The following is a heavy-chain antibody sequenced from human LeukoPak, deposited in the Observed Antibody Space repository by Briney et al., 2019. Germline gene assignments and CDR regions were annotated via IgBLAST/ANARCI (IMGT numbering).Heavy chain of an antibody. Sequence: PGGSLRLSCSASGFTFSSYAMHWVREAPGKGLEYVSAISSNGGSTYYADSVKGRYIISRDNSKNTLYLQMSSLIAEDTAVYYCVKDPSSGWYGGGFDYWGQGTLVTVSS. D-gene: IGHD6-19*01. CDR3: VKDPSSGWYGGGFDY. V-gene: IGHV3-64D*09. CDR2: ISSNGGST. CDR1: GFTFSSYA. J-gene: IGHJ4*02.